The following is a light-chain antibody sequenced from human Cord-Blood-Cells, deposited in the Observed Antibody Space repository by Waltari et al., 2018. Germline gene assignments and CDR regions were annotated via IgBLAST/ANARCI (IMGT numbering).Light chain of an antibody. CDR3: QQYYSTPWT. J-gene: IGKJ1*01. Sequence: DIVMTPSPDSLAVSLGERPTINCQSSQSVLYSSNNKNYLAWYQQKPGQPPKLLIYWASTRESGVPDRFSGSGSGTDFTLTISSLQAEDVAVYYCQQYYSTPWTFGQGTKVEIK. CDR2: WAS. CDR1: QSVLYSSNNKNY. V-gene: IGKV4-1*01.